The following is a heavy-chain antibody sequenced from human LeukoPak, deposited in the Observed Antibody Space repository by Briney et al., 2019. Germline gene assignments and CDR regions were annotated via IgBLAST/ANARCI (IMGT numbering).Heavy chain of an antibody. D-gene: IGHD3-16*02. J-gene: IGHJ4*02. Sequence: GGSLRLFRVVSKLNFKPLAMHQVPQAPGKRREWVAGLSFDASGRNYADSVKGRFTISRDKSKNTLYLQMHSLSPEDTAVYFCARDLQEISSFYFDYWGQGSLVTVSS. CDR2: LSFDASGR. V-gene: IGHV3-30*04. CDR1: KLNFKPLA. CDR3: ARDLQEISSFYFDY.